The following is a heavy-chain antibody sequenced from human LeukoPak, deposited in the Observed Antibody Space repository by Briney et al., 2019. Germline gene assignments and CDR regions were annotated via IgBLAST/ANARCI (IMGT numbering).Heavy chain of an antibody. D-gene: IGHD3-16*01. V-gene: IGHV3-30-3*01. J-gene: IGHJ4*02. CDR3: ARETPMGYFDY. Sequence: GGSLRLSCAASGFTFSSYAMHWVRQAPGKGLEWVAVISDDGSNRYYADSVKGRFTISRDNSKNTLYLQMNSLRAEDTAVYYCARETPMGYFDYWGQGTLVTVSS. CDR2: ISDDGSNR. CDR1: GFTFSSYA.